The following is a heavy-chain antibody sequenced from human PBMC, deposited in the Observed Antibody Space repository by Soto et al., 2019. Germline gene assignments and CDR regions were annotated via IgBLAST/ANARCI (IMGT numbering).Heavy chain of an antibody. J-gene: IGHJ4*02. CDR2: IGGGGGGT. CDR3: AKDAPGSGGLSYY. D-gene: IGHD2-15*01. Sequence: EVQLLESWGGLVHPGGSLRLSCAASGFTFSIYAMSWVRQAPGKGLEWVSTIGGGGGGTSYADFVRGRFTISRDDSRNTLYLQMNSLRAEDTAVDYCAKDAPGSGGLSYYWGRGTLVTVSS. V-gene: IGHV3-23*01. CDR1: GFTFSIYA.